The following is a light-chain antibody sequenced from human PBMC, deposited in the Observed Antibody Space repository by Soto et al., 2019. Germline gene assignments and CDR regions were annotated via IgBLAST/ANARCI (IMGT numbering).Light chain of an antibody. CDR3: QQYNSYPCT. CDR2: KAS. V-gene: IGKV1-5*03. CDR1: QSISSW. Sequence: DIQMTQSPSTLSASVCDRVTITCRASQSISSWLAWYQQKPGKAPKVLIYKASNLESGVPSRFSGSGSGTEFTLTSSSLQPDDFATYYCQQYNSYPCTFGQGTKLEIK. J-gene: IGKJ2*02.